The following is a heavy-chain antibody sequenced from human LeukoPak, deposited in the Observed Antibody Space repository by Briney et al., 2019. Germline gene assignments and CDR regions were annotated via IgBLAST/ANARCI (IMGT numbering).Heavy chain of an antibody. V-gene: IGHV3-30*02. CDR1: GFTFSSYG. CDR3: AKDPGYYDFWSGYYSSHPVDY. D-gene: IGHD3-3*01. J-gene: IGHJ4*02. CDR2: IRYDGSNK. Sequence: GGSLRLSCAASGFTFSSYGMHWVRQAPGKGLEWVAFIRYDGSNKYYADSVKGRYTISRDNSKNTLYLQMNSLRAEDTAVYYCAKDPGYYDFWSGYYSSHPVDYWGQGTLVTVSS.